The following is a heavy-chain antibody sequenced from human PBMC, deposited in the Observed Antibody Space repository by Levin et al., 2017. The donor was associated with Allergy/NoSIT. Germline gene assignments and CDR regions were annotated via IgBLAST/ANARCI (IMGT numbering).Heavy chain of an antibody. Sequence: GGSLRLSCAASGFTFGSYSMSWVRQAPGKGLEWVSGISVSVGSTYYADSVKGRFTISRDNSKSTLYLQMNSLRAEDTAVYYCAKVPPVSEYYFDYWGQGTLVTVSS. V-gene: IGHV3-23*01. CDR3: AKVPPVSEYYFDY. CDR2: ISVSVGST. J-gene: IGHJ4*02. CDR1: GFTFGSYS.